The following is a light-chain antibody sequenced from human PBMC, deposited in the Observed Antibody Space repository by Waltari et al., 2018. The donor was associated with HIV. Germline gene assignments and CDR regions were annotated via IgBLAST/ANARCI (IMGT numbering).Light chain of an antibody. CDR3: MQAQQTPWT. V-gene: IGKV2-28*01. Sequence: DIVMTQSPLSLSVTPGEPASISCRSSQSLLHSNGYNYLDWYLQKPGQSPQLLIYLGSNRASGVPDRFSGSGSGTDFTLKISRVEAEDVGVYYCMQAQQTPWTFGQGTKVEIK. J-gene: IGKJ1*01. CDR1: QSLLHSNGYNY. CDR2: LGS.